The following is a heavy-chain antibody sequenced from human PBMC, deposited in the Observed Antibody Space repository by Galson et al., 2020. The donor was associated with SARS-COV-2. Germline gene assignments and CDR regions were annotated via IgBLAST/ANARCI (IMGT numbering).Heavy chain of an antibody. D-gene: IGHD3-10*01. CDR1: GFTFSNYW. V-gene: IGHV3-74*01. CDR2: LHRDGSAT. CDR3: ARESAVQGGYYMDV. Sequence: ALHGESLKISCVASGFTFSNYWMHWVRQAPGKGLVWVSRLHRDGSATIYADSVKGRFTISRDNAKNTLNLEMISLRAEDTAVYYCARESAVQGGYYMDVWGKGTTVTVSS. J-gene: IGHJ6*03.